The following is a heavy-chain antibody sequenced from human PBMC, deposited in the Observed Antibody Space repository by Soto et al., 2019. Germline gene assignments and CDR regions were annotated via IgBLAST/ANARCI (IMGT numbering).Heavy chain of an antibody. V-gene: IGHV3-30*18. CDR2: ISYDGSNK. CDR1: GFTFSSYG. CDR3: AKDLWIAVAGTLIDY. Sequence: QVQLVESGGGVVQPGRSLRLSCAASGFTFSSYGMHWVRQAPGKGLEWVAVISYDGSNKYYADSVKGRFTISRDNSKNTLYLQMNSLRAEDTAVYYCAKDLWIAVAGTLIDYWGQVTLVTVSS. D-gene: IGHD6-19*01. J-gene: IGHJ4*02.